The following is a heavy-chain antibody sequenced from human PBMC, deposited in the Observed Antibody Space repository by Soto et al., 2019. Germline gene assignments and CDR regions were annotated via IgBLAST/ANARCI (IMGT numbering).Heavy chain of an antibody. D-gene: IGHD3-10*01. V-gene: IGHV1-3*01. CDR1: GYSFTSYA. CDR2: INAGNGST. Sequence: QVQLVQSGAEVKKPGASVKVSCKASGYSFTSYAMHWVRQAPGQRLEWMGWINAGNGSTKYSQKFQGRVTITRDTSASRAYMVLSSLRSEDTAVYYCARDHWMVRGPNYGMDVWGQGTTVTVSS. CDR3: ARDHWMVRGPNYGMDV. J-gene: IGHJ6*02.